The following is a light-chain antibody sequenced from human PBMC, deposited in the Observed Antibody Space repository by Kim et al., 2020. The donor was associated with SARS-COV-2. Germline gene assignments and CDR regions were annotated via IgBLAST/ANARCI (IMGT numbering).Light chain of an antibody. CDR1: QSINNK. CDR2: DAS. Sequence: SPGETATLSCRASQSINNKLAWYQQKHGQAPRLLIYDASTRATGSSARFSGSGSGTEFTLTISSLQSEDFAVYHCQQYNTWTSLSFGGGTKVDIK. J-gene: IGKJ4*01. CDR3: QQYNTWTSLS. V-gene: IGKV3-15*01.